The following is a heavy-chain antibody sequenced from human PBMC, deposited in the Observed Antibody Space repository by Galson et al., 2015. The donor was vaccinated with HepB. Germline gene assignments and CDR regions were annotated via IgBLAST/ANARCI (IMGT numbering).Heavy chain of an antibody. Sequence: TLSLTCTVSGGSISSGGYYWSWIRQHPGKGLEWIGYIYYSGSTYYNPSLKSRVTISVDTSKNQFSLKLSSVTAADTAVYYCARWVPKIAVAPYYFDYWGQGTLVTVSS. D-gene: IGHD6-19*01. V-gene: IGHV4-31*03. J-gene: IGHJ4*02. CDR1: GGSISSGGYY. CDR3: ARWVPKIAVAPYYFDY. CDR2: IYYSGST.